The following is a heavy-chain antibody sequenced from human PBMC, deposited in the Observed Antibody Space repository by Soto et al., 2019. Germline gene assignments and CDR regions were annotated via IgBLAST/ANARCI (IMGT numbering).Heavy chain of an antibody. V-gene: IGHV4-34*01. J-gene: IGHJ6*03. CDR3: ARVFGGDSYYYYYMDV. Sequence: SETLSLTCAVYGGSFSGYYWSWIRQPPGKGLEWIGEINHSGSTNYNPSLKSRVTISVDTSKNQFSLKLSSVTAADTAVYYCARVFGGDSYYYYYMDVWGKGTTVTVSS. D-gene: IGHD2-21*02. CDR1: GGSFSGYY. CDR2: INHSGST.